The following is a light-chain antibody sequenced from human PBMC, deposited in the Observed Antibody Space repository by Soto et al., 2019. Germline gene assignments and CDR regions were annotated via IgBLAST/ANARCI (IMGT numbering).Light chain of an antibody. CDR1: QSISSH. J-gene: IGKJ4*01. CDR3: QQRPNWPLT. Sequence: EIVLTQSPATLSLSPGERATLSCRASQSISSHLAWYQQKPGQAPRLLMYDVSNSATDIPARFSGSGSGTAFTLTISSLEPDYFAVYYCQQRPNWPLTFGGGTKLEIK. V-gene: IGKV3-11*01. CDR2: DVS.